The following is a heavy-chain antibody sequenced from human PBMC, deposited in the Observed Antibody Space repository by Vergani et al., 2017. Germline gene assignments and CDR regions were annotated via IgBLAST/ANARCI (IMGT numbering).Heavy chain of an antibody. CDR3: ARAWERNWFDP. Sequence: QVQLVESGGGLVKPGGSLRLSCAASGFTFSDYYMSWIRQAPGKGLEWVAVIWYDGSNKYYADSVKGRFTISRDNSKNTLYLQMNSLRAEDTAVYYCARAWERNWFDPWGQGTLVTVSS. CDR2: IWYDGSNK. CDR1: GFTFSDYY. D-gene: IGHD1-26*01. J-gene: IGHJ5*02. V-gene: IGHV3-33*08.